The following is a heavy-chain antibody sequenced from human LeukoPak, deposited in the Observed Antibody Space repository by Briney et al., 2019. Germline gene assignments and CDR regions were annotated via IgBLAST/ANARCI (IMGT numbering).Heavy chain of an antibody. J-gene: IGHJ5*02. V-gene: IGHV7-4-1*02. CDR2: INTNTGNP. Sequence: ASVKVSCKASGYTFTSYGISWVRQAPGQGLEWMGWINTNTGNPTYAQGFTGRFVFSLDTSVSSAYLQINSLKAEDTAVYYCAREGRYCPNGVCYSGDNWFDPWGQGTLVTVSS. D-gene: IGHD2-8*01. CDR3: AREGRYCPNGVCYSGDNWFDP. CDR1: GYTFTSYG.